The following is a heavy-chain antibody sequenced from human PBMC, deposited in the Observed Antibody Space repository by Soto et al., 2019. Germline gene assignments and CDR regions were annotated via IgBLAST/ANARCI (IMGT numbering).Heavy chain of an antibody. CDR3: AKMERMDPWAYSFDY. Sequence: EVQVLESGGGLVQPGGSLRLSCAATGFTFSDFAMSWVRQAPGKGLEWVSRIYGGGNGPHYADSVKGRVTISRDNSKNTLYLQMNSLRGEDTAVYYCAKMERMDPWAYSFDYWGQGTLVIVSS. D-gene: IGHD1-26*01. CDR1: GFTFSDFA. V-gene: IGHV3-23*01. J-gene: IGHJ4*02. CDR2: IYGGGNGP.